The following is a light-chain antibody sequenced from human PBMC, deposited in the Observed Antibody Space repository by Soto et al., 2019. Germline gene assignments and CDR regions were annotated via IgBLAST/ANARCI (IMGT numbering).Light chain of an antibody. CDR3: QQRSNWPPRVT. CDR1: QSVNSA. V-gene: IGKV3-15*01. CDR2: GAS. J-gene: IGKJ5*01. Sequence: EIGMTQSPATLSVSPGERATLSCRASQSVNSALAWYQQKPGQVPRLLIYGASTRATGIPARFSGSGSGTEFTLTISSLQSEDFAVYYCQQRSNWPPRVTFGQGTRLEIK.